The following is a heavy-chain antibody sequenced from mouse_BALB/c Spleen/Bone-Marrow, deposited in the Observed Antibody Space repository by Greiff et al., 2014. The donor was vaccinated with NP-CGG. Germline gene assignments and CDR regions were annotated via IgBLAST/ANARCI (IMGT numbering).Heavy chain of an antibody. CDR1: GYTFTSYW. V-gene: IGHV1-87*01. CDR2: IYPGDGDT. Sequence: VQLQQSGAELARPGASVKLSCKASGYTFTSYWMQWVKQRPGQGLEWIGAIYPGDGDTRYTQKFKDKATLTADKSSSTAYMQLSSLASEDSAVYYCAREATANGIYFGYWGQGTTLTVS. CDR3: AREATANGIYFGY. D-gene: IGHD1-2*01. J-gene: IGHJ2*01.